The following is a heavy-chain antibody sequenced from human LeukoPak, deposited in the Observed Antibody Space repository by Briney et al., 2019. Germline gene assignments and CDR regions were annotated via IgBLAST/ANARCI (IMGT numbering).Heavy chain of an antibody. CDR1: GFTFSNYK. J-gene: IGHJ3*02. D-gene: IGHD5-18*01. CDR3: AREVDGGIEQWLHAFDI. V-gene: IGHV3-48*02. Sequence: PGGSLRLSCAASGFTFSNYKVNWVRQAPGMGLEWVSYISSSSSAIYYADSVKGRFTISGDNAKNSLYLQMNSLRDEDTAVYYCAREVDGGIEQWLHAFDIWGQGTMVTVSS. CDR2: ISSSSSAI.